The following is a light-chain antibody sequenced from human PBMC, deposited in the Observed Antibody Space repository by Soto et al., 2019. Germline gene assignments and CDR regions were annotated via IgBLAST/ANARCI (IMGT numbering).Light chain of an antibody. Sequence: EIEMTQSPATLSVSAGERVTISCRASQSVSSSLAWYQQKPGQAPRLLIYGASTRATGIPARFSGSGSGTEFTLTISSLQSEDFAVYYCQQYSNWPKTFGQGTKVDIK. CDR3: QQYSNWPKT. CDR2: GAS. CDR1: QSVSSS. J-gene: IGKJ1*01. V-gene: IGKV3-15*01.